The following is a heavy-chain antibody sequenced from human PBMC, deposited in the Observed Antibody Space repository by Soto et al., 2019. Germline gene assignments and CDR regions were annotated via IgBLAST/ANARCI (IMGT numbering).Heavy chain of an antibody. CDR1: GDTFTDYY. CDR2: VNPSGGHT. CDR3: ARGGHVVVVTAALDY. J-gene: IGHJ4*02. D-gene: IGHD2-21*02. V-gene: IGHV1-46*01. Sequence: QVQLMQSGAEVKKPGASVKVSCKASGDTFTDYYIHWVRQAPGQGLEWMGTVNPSGGHTTYAQHFLGRVTMTGDPSTSTLYMALTSLTSDDTAVYYCARGGHVVVVTAALDYWGQGTRVTVSS.